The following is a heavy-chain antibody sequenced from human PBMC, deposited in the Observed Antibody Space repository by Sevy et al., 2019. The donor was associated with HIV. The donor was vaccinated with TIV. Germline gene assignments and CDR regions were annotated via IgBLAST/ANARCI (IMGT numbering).Heavy chain of an antibody. CDR1: GFTFSSYA. J-gene: IGHJ3*02. Sequence: GGSLRLSCAASGFTFSSYAMHWVRQAPGKGLEWVTVISYDGSIEYYADSVKGRFTISRDNSNNTLYLLMNSLRVEDTAVYYCASLRYYYGSGTDYSDSFDIWGQGTMVTVSS. CDR2: ISYDGSIE. D-gene: IGHD3-10*01. V-gene: IGHV3-30-3*01. CDR3: ASLRYYYGSGTDYSDSFDI.